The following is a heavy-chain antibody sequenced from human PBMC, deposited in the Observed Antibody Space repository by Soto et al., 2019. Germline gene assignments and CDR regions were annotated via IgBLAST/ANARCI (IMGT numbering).Heavy chain of an antibody. V-gene: IGHV3-23*01. CDR2: ISGSGGST. D-gene: IGHD4-4*01. CDR3: AKDPTVTTRGVYDY. Sequence: PGGSVRLSCAASGFTFSSYAMSWVRQAPGKGLEWVSAISGSGGSTYYADSVKGRFTISRDNSKNTLYLQMNSLRAEDTAVYYCAKDPTVTTRGVYDYWGQGTLVTVSS. J-gene: IGHJ4*02. CDR1: GFTFSSYA.